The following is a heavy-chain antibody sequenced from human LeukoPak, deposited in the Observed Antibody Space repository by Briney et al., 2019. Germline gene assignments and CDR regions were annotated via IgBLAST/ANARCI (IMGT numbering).Heavy chain of an antibody. Sequence: ASVKVSCKASGYTFIDYYIHWVRQAPGQGLEWMGWINPNIGVTTYAQRFQGRVTMTRDTSNSTAYMDISRLRSDDTAVYFCARGPLRLGDLSTLWGQRTLVTVSS. D-gene: IGHD3-16*02. J-gene: IGHJ4*02. CDR2: INPNIGVT. CDR1: GYTFIDYY. V-gene: IGHV1-2*02. CDR3: ARGPLRLGDLSTL.